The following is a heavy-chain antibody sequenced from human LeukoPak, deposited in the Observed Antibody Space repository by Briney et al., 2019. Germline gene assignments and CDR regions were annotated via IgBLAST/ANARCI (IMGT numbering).Heavy chain of an antibody. CDR1: GFTVSSNY. CDR3: ARDGHGMDV. Sequence: GGSLRLSCAGSGFTVSSNYMSWVRQAPGKGLEWVAVISYDGSNKYYADSVKGRFTISRDNSKNTLYLQMNSLRAEDTAVYYCARDGHGMDVWGQGTTVTVSS. CDR2: ISYDGSNK. J-gene: IGHJ6*02. V-gene: IGHV3-30-3*01.